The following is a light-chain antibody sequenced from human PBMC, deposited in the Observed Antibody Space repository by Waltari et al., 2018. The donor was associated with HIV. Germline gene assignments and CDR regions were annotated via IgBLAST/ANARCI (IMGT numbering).Light chain of an antibody. V-gene: IGLV1-47*01. CDR2: MND. CDR1: GSHLRTYS. CDR3: AVWDDSLGGAV. J-gene: IGLJ2*01. Sequence: QSVVTQPPSASGTPGQRVTIPCPGSGSHLRTYSVNGYQHFPGTAPQLLIYMNDQRPSGVPGRFSGSQSGTSASLAISGLQYDDEADYYCAVWDDSLGGAVFGGGTKLTVL.